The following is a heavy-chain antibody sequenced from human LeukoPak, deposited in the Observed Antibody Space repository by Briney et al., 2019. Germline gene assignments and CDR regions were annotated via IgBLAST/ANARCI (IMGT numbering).Heavy chain of an antibody. CDR3: SNARPTSDGDSPFDY. J-gene: IGHJ4*02. D-gene: IGHD5-24*01. Sequence: PGGSLRLSCAASGFTFSSFAMHWVRQAPGKGLEWVSVISSDGYTKHYADSVTGRFTISRDNSKNTLFLQMNSLRAEDTAVYYCSNARPTSDGDSPFDYWGQGTLVSVSS. V-gene: IGHV3-30-3*01. CDR2: ISSDGYTK. CDR1: GFTFSSFA.